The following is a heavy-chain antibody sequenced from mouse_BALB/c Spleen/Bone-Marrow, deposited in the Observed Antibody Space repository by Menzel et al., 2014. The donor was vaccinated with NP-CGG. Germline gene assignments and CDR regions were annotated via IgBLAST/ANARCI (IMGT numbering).Heavy chain of an antibody. J-gene: IGHJ3*01. V-gene: IGHV14-3*02. CDR1: GFNIKDTY. D-gene: IGHD2-14*01. CDR2: IDPANGNT. Sequence: VQLQQSGAELVKPGASVKLSCTASGFNIKDTYMHWVKQRPEQGLEWIGRIDPANGNTKYDPKFQGKATITTDTSSNTAHLQLRSLTSEDTAVYYCARYDYRYSWFAYWGQGTLVTVSA. CDR3: ARYDYRYSWFAY.